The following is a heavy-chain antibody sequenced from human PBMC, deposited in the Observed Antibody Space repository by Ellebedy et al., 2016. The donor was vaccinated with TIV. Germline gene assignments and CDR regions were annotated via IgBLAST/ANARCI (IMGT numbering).Heavy chain of an antibody. CDR2: ISVSGPRT. Sequence: GGSLRLSCAASGFTVSSNYMSWVRQAPGKGLEWVAGISVSGPRTYYADSVKGRFTISRDNSNNMVYLQMNSLRVEDTGLYYCAKSSATVGPLQHWGQGTLVIVSS. CDR3: AKSSATVGPLQH. J-gene: IGHJ1*01. CDR1: GFTVSSNY. D-gene: IGHD4-23*01. V-gene: IGHV3-23*01.